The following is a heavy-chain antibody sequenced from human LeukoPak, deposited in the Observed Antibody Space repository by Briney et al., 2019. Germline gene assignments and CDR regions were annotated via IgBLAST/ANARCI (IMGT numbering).Heavy chain of an antibody. J-gene: IGHJ6*02. Sequence: ASVKVSCKASGYTFTSYGISWVRQAPGQGLEWMGWISAYNGNTNYAQKLQGRVTMTTGTSTSTAYMELRSLRSDDTAVYYCATVGAVVVPAAIYYYYGMDVWGQGTTVTVSS. CDR3: ATVGAVVVPAAIYYYYGMDV. D-gene: IGHD2-2*01. CDR2: ISAYNGNT. V-gene: IGHV1-18*01. CDR1: GYTFTSYG.